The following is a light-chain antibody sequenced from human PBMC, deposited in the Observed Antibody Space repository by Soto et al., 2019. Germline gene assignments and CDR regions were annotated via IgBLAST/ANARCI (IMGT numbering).Light chain of an antibody. CDR1: MRDVGAYNL. CDR2: EVR. CDR3: SSYTSKSSLI. V-gene: IGLV2-14*01. J-gene: IGLJ2*01. Sequence: ALTQPASVSGSPGQSITISCAGTMRDVGAYNLVSWYQQHPGRAPQLIIYEVRNRPSGISFRFSGSKSGNTASLTISGLQAEDEADYYCSSYTSKSSLIFGGGTKVTGL.